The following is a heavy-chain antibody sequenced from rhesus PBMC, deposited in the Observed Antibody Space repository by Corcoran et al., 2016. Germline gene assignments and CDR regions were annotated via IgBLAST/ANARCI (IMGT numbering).Heavy chain of an antibody. CDR3: ARDYGSNYVYFDY. CDR1: GGSISSSNW. CDR2: ISWSNGST. V-gene: IGHV4-65*01. J-gene: IGHJ4*01. D-gene: IGHD4-29*01. Sequence: QVQLQESGPGLVKPSETLSLTCAVSGGSISSSNWWRWLRQPPGKGLEWIGYISWSNGSTYYNPALKSRVTISTDTSKNQFSLKLSSVTAADTAVYYCARDYGSNYVYFDYWGQGVLVTVSS.